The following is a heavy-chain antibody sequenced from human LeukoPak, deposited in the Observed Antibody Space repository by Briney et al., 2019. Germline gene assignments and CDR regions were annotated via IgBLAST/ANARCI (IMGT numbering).Heavy chain of an antibody. D-gene: IGHD3-3*01. J-gene: IGHJ4*02. CDR2: ISAYNGNT. Sequence: ASVKVSCKASGYTFTSYGISWVRQAPGQGLEWMGWISAYNGNTNYAQKLQGRVTMTTDTSTSTAYMEPRSLRSDDTAVYYCARDDDFWSGYYSRRYWGQGTLVTVSS. CDR3: ARDDDFWSGYYSRRY. V-gene: IGHV1-18*01. CDR1: GYTFTSYG.